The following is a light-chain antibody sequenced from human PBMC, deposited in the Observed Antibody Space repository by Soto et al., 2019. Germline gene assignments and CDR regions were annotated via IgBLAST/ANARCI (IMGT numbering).Light chain of an antibody. CDR1: QSITMY. Sequence: DIQMTQSPSSLSASVGDRVTITCRASQSITMYLTWYQQQPGKAPRLLIYGASTLQTGVPSRLRGTGSMTNFMLSIMDLDPEDFATYYCQQTYTALRTFGKGTKV. V-gene: IGKV1-39*01. CDR3: QQTYTALRT. CDR2: GAS. J-gene: IGKJ1*01.